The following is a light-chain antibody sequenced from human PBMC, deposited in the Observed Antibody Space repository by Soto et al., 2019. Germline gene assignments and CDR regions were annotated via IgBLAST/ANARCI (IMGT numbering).Light chain of an antibody. V-gene: IGKV3-15*01. CDR1: QSVSGN. Sequence: EIVMTQSPATLSVSPGERATLSCRASQSVSGNLAWYQQKPGQAPRLLIYAASTRATGIPARFSGSGSGTEFTLTISSLESDDFEVYYCQQYNNWPPFTFGPGTKVDIK. CDR2: AAS. J-gene: IGKJ3*01. CDR3: QQYNNWPPFT.